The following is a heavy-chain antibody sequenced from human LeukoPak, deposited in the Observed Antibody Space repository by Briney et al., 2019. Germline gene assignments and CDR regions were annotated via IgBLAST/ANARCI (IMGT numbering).Heavy chain of an antibody. V-gene: IGHV3-7*01. Sequence: GGSLSLSCAASGFTFSSYWMSWVRQAPGKGLEWVANIKQDGGEENFVDSVKGRFTISRDNAKKSLYLQMNSLRAEDTAVYYCARGSSAGASLRHDYWGQGTLVTVSS. CDR1: GFTFSSYW. J-gene: IGHJ4*02. D-gene: IGHD1-26*01. CDR2: IKQDGGEE. CDR3: ARGSSAGASLRHDY.